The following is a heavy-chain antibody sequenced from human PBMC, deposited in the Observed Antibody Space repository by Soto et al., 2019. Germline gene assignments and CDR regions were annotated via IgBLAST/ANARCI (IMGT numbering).Heavy chain of an antibody. J-gene: IGHJ1*01. CDR3: AKDWELLRPLLPNCPPQYFQH. V-gene: IGHV3-23*01. D-gene: IGHD1-26*01. CDR1: GFTFSSYA. CDR2: ISGSGGST. Sequence: GGSLRLSCAASGFTFSSYAMSWVRQAPGKGLEWVSAISGSGGSTYYADSVKGRFTISRDNSKNTLYLQMNSLRAEDTAVYYCAKDWELLRPLLPNCPPQYFQHWGQGTLVTVSS.